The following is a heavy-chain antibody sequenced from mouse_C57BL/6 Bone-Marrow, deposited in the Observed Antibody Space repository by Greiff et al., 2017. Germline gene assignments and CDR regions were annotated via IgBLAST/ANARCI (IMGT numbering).Heavy chain of an antibody. CDR3: ARNDDDTYWYFDV. V-gene: IGHV1-69*01. CDR1: GYTFTSYW. J-gene: IGHJ1*03. Sequence: QVQLQQPGAELVMPGASVKLSCKASGYTFTSYWMHWVKQRPGQGLEWIGEIDPSDSYTNYNQKFKGKSTLTVDKSSSTAYMQLSSLTSEDSAVYYCARNDDDTYWYFDVWGTGTTVTVSS. D-gene: IGHD2-3*01. CDR2: IDPSDSYT.